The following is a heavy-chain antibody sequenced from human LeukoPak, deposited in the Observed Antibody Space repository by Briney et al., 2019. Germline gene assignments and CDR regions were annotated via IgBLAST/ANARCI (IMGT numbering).Heavy chain of an antibody. Sequence: GGSLRLSCAASGFTFSSHSMNWVRQAPGKGLEWVSSISSSSSYINYADSVKGRFTISRDNAKNSLYLQMNSLRAEDTAVYYCARATDGDYVPYWGQGTLVTVSS. CDR1: GFTFSSHS. D-gene: IGHD4-17*01. CDR3: ARATDGDYVPY. V-gene: IGHV3-21*01. J-gene: IGHJ4*02. CDR2: ISSSSSYI.